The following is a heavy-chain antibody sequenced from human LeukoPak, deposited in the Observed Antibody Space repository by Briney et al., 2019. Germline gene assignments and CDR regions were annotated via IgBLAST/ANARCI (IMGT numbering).Heavy chain of an antibody. CDR3: ARDTPHYCSSTSCPFDY. V-gene: IGHV1-2*02. Sequence: ASVKVSCKASGYTFTGYYMHWVRQVPGQGLEWMGWINPNSGGTNYAQKFQGRVTMARDTSISTAYMELSRLRSDDTAVYYCARDTPHYCSSTSCPFDYWGQGTLVTVSS. J-gene: IGHJ4*02. D-gene: IGHD2-2*01. CDR2: INPNSGGT. CDR1: GYTFTGYY.